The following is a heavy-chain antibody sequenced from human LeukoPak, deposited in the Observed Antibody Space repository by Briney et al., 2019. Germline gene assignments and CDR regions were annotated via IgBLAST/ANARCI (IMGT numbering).Heavy chain of an antibody. Sequence: ASVKVSCKASGYTFTGHNINWVRQATGQGLEWMAWMNPNNGNTGYAQKFQGRVTMTRNTSISTAYMELSSLRSEDTAVYYCARDQTAYLDYWGQGTLVTVYS. CDR1: GYTFTGHN. V-gene: IGHV1-8*01. D-gene: IGHD5-18*01. CDR3: ARDQTAYLDY. CDR2: MNPNNGNT. J-gene: IGHJ4*02.